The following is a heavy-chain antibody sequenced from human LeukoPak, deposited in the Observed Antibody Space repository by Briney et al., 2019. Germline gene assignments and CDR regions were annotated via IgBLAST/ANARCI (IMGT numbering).Heavy chain of an antibody. CDR1: GDSASSKSAA. V-gene: IGHV6-1*01. D-gene: IGHD4-17*01. Sequence: SQALSLTYAISGDSASSKSAAWNWVRQSPSRGLEWLGRTYYRSKLYNDYAPFVKSRITINPDTAKNQFSLQLNSVSPDDTAVYYCARSDGLAFDIWGQGTMVTVSS. CDR3: ARSDGLAFDI. J-gene: IGHJ3*02. CDR2: TYYRSKLYN.